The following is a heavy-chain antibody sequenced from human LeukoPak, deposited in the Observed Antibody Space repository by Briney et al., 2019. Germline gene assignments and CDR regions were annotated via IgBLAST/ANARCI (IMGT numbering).Heavy chain of an antibody. J-gene: IGHJ4*02. CDR1: GYTFTSYG. CDR2: ISAYNGNT. Sequence: ASVKVSRKASGYTFTSYGISWVRQAPGQGLEWMGWISAYNGNTNYAQKLQGRVTMTTDTSTSTAYMELRSLRSDDTAVYYCARDRGWGNYYDSSGYYLSGPSYWGQGTLVTVSS. V-gene: IGHV1-18*01. CDR3: ARDRGWGNYYDSSGYYLSGPSY. D-gene: IGHD3-22*01.